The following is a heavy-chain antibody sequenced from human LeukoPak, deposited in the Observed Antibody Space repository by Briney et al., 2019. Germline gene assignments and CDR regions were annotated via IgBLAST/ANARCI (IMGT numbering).Heavy chain of an antibody. D-gene: IGHD1-26*01. V-gene: IGHV3-23*01. CDR2: ISGSGGST. CDR1: GFTFSSYA. Sequence: QPGGSLRLSCAASGFTFSSYAMSWVRQAPGNGLEWVSVISGSGGSTYYADSVKGRFTISRDNSKNTLYLQMNSLRAEDTAVYYCAKDPSGSYQRGVYWGQGTLVTVSS. CDR3: AKDPSGSYQRGVY. J-gene: IGHJ4*02.